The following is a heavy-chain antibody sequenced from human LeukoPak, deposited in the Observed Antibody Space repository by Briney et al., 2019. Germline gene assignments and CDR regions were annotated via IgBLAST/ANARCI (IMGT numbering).Heavy chain of an antibody. V-gene: IGHV3-21*01. CDR2: ISSSSSYI. Sequence: GGSLRLSCAASGFTFSSYSMNWVRQAPGEGLEWVSSISSSSSYIYYADSVKGRFTISRDNAKNSLYLQMNSLRAEDTAVYYCAPIVGATNGYWGQGTLVTVSS. CDR3: APIVGATNGY. D-gene: IGHD1-26*01. CDR1: GFTFSSYS. J-gene: IGHJ4*02.